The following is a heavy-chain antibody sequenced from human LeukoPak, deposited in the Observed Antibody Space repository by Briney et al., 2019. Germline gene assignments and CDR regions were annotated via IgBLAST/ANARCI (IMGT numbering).Heavy chain of an antibody. CDR2: IKSKTDGGTT. CDR3: TTEEMATMPFDY. Sequence: GGSLRLSCAASGFTYSNAWMSWVRQDPGKGLEWVGRIKSKTDGGTTDYAAPVKGRFTISRDDSKNTLYLQMNSLKTEDTAVYYCTTEEMATMPFDYWGQGTLVTVSS. D-gene: IGHD5-24*01. V-gene: IGHV3-15*01. J-gene: IGHJ4*02. CDR1: GFTYSNAW.